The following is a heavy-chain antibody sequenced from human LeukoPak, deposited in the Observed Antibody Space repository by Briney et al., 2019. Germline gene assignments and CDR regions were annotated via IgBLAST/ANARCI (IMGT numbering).Heavy chain of an antibody. J-gene: IGHJ4*02. V-gene: IGHV1-2*02. D-gene: IGHD6-19*01. CDR1: GYTFTGYY. Sequence: ASAKVSCKASGYTFTGYYMHWVRQAPGQGLEWMGWINPNSGGTKYAQKFQDRVTMTRDTSISTAYMELSRLRSDDTAVYYCTRLLYSSGWYPSGYWGQGTLVSVSS. CDR3: TRLLYSSGWYPSGY. CDR2: INPNSGGT.